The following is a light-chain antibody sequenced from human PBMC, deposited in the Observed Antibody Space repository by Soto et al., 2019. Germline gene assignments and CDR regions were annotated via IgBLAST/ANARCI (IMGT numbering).Light chain of an antibody. J-gene: IGKJ1*01. V-gene: IGKV1-5*01. Sequence: DIQMTQSPPSVSASVGDRVTITCRASQIISSWLAWYQQKPGKAPKLLIYHASTLESGVPSRFSGSGSGTEFTLTISSLQPDDFATYYCQQYNSYSFGQGNKVDIK. CDR1: QIISSW. CDR2: HAS. CDR3: QQYNSYS.